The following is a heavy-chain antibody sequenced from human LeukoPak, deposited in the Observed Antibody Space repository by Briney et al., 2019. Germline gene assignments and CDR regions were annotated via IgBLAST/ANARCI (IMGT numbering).Heavy chain of an antibody. J-gene: IGHJ4*02. V-gene: IGHV1-69*05. D-gene: IGHD6-6*01. CDR3: AREFADGQLVPGY. CDR1: GGTFSSYA. CDR2: IIPIFGTA. Sequence: GASVKVSCKASGGTFSSYAISWVRQAPGQGLEWMGGIIPIFGTANYAQKFQGRVTITTDESTSTAYMELSSLRSEDTAVYYCAREFADGQLVPGYWGQGTLVTVSS.